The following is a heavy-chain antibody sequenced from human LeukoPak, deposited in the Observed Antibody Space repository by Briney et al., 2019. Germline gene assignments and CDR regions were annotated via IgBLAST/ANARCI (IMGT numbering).Heavy chain of an antibody. CDR3: ARDDREDIVVVPAATPYYYYYGMDV. D-gene: IGHD2-2*01. V-gene: IGHV1-2*02. CDR1: GYTFTSYY. J-gene: IGHJ6*02. CDR2: INPNSSGT. Sequence: ASVKVSCKASGYTFTSYYMHWVRQAPGQGLEWMGWINPNSSGTNYAQKFQGRVTMTRDTSISTAYMELSRLRSDDTAVYYCARDDREDIVVVPAATPYYYYYGMDVWGQGTTVTVSS.